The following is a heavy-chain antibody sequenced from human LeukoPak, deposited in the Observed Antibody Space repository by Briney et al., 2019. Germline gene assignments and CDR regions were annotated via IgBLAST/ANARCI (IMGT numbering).Heavy chain of an antibody. Sequence: PEGSLRLSCAPSGFTFSRHGMHWVRQAPGKGLVWVSHINSDGSWTSYADSVKGRFTISKDNAKNTVYLQMNSLRAEDTAVYYCVSFYETYWGRGTLVTVSS. CDR2: INSDGSWT. D-gene: IGHD2/OR15-2a*01. CDR1: GFTFSRHG. V-gene: IGHV3-74*01. CDR3: VSFYETY. J-gene: IGHJ4*02.